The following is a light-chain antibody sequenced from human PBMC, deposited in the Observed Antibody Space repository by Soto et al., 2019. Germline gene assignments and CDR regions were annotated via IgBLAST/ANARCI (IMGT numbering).Light chain of an antibody. J-gene: IGLJ2*01. CDR2: DNN. CDR3: GTWDSSLSAVV. V-gene: IGLV1-51*01. Sequence: QSVLTQPPSVSAAPGQTVTISCSGSSSNLGSNSVSWYQQLPGTAPKLLIYDNNKRPSGIPDRFSGSKSGTSATLGITGLQTGDEAYYYCGTWDSSLSAVVFGGGTKLTVL. CDR1: SSNLGSNS.